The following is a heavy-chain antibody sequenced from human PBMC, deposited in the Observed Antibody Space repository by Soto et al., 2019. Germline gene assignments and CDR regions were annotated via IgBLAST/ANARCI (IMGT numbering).Heavy chain of an antibody. CDR1: EYSFSTYW. Sequence: PGESLKISCKASEYSFSTYWIAWVRQMPGKGLEWMGITYPGDPETRYSPSFQGQVTISADKSISTAYLQWSSLKASDTAIYYCARLDTSGYYLDHWGQGTLVTVSS. J-gene: IGHJ4*02. D-gene: IGHD3-22*01. V-gene: IGHV5-51*01. CDR2: TYPGDPET. CDR3: ARLDTSGYYLDH.